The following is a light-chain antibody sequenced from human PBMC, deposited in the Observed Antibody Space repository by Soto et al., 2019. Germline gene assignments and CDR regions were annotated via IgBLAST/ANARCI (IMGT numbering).Light chain of an antibody. V-gene: IGKV1-5*03. Sequence: DIQMTQSPSTLSASVGDRVTITCRASQSISIWLAWYQQKPGQAPKILIYKASSLESGVPSRYSGRGSGTEFTLPTSSLQPDDFSRYYCQEYSTYTPRTFRQGTKVEIK. CDR3: QEYSTYTPRT. CDR1: QSISIW. CDR2: KAS. J-gene: IGKJ1*01.